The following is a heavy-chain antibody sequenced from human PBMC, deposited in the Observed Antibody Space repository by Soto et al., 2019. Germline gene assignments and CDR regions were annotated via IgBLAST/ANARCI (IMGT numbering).Heavy chain of an antibody. Sequence: QVQVVESGGGLVKPGGSLRLSCAASGFTFSDYYMNWIRQAPGKGLEWVSYISSSSDYTKYADSVKGRFTISRDNAKSSLYLQMNSLRAEDTAVYHWARGGVRGTTSRGQVYNWGQGTLVTVSS. D-gene: IGHD1-7*01. CDR1: GFTFSDYY. J-gene: IGHJ4*02. CDR3: ARGGVRGTTSRGQVYN. V-gene: IGHV3-11*06. CDR2: ISSSSDYT.